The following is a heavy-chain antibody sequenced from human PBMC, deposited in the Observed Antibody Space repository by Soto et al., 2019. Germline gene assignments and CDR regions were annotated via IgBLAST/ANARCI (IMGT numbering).Heavy chain of an antibody. CDR1: GSTFSNYA. V-gene: IGHV1-69*05. Sequence: SVKVSCNASGSTFSNYAISWVREAPGQGLEWMGGIIPIFGTANYAQKFEDRVTMPTATSTNTVFLELRSLKSDDTAIYYCARDRLRGYDSSGFYSWGQGTMVT. CDR3: ARDRLRGYDSSGFYS. J-gene: IGHJ4*02. CDR2: IIPIFGTA. D-gene: IGHD3-22*01.